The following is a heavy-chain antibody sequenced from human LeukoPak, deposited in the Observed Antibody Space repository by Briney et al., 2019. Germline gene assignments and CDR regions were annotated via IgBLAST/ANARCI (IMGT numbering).Heavy chain of an antibody. CDR3: AKVVSSSSWSYYFDY. J-gene: IGHJ4*02. D-gene: IGHD6-13*01. CDR1: GFTFDDYA. CDR2: ISWNSGSI. V-gene: IGHV3-9*01. Sequence: GRSLRLSCAASGFTFDDYAMHWVRQAPGKGLEWVSGISWNSGSIGYADSVKGRFTISRDNAKNSLYLQMNSLRAEDTALYYCAKVVSSSSWSYYFDYWGQGTLVTVSS.